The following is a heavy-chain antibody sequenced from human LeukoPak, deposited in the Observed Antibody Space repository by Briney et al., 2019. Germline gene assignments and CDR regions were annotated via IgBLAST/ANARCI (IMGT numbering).Heavy chain of an antibody. D-gene: IGHD3-22*01. J-gene: IGHJ4*02. Sequence: GASVTVSCKASGGTLSSYAINWVRQAPGQGLEWIGRIIPIFGIVNYAQNFQGRVTITADKSTNTAYMELSSLRSEDTAFYYCARADSSGYSLDENFDYWGQGTLVTVSS. V-gene: IGHV1-69*04. CDR2: IIPIFGIV. CDR3: ARADSSGYSLDENFDY. CDR1: GGTLSSYA.